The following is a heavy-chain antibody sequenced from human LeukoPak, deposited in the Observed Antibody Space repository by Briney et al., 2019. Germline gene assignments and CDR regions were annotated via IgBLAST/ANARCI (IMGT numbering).Heavy chain of an antibody. D-gene: IGHD1-26*01. J-gene: IGHJ4*02. CDR2: ISAYNGNT. V-gene: IGHV1-18*01. CDR3: ARDLLLVGASVFDY. CDR1: GYTFTSYG. Sequence: ASVKVSCKASGYTFTSYGISWVRQAPGQGLEWMGWISAYNGNTNYAQKLQGRVTMTTDTSTSTAHMELRSLRSDDTAVYYCARDLLLVGASVFDYWGQGTLVTVSS.